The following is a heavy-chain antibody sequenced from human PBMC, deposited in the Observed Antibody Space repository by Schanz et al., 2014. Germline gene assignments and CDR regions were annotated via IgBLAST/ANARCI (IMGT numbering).Heavy chain of an antibody. D-gene: IGHD3-9*01. CDR3: ARLGAPGGLRYFDWSLFDY. Sequence: QLQLQESGPGLVKPSETLSLTCTVSGGSISSSSYYWGWIRQPPGKGLEWIGSIYYSGSTYYNPSLKSGVPISVDTSKTHFSLKLSSGPAADTAVYYCARLGAPGGLRYFDWSLFDYWGQGTLVTVSS. J-gene: IGHJ4*02. CDR2: IYYSGST. CDR1: GGSISSSSYY. V-gene: IGHV4-39*01.